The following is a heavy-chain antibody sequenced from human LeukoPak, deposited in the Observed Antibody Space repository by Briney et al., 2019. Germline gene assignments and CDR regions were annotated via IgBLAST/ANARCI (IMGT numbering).Heavy chain of an antibody. CDR3: ARDLLSIVCSSTSCSPPFDY. V-gene: IGHV1-18*01. Sequence: GASVKVSCKASGYTFTSYGISWVRQAPGQGLEWMGWISAYNGNTNYAQKLQGRVTMTTDTSTSTAYMELRSLRSDDTAVYYCARDLLSIVCSSTSCSPPFDYWGQGTLVTVSS. D-gene: IGHD2-2*01. CDR2: ISAYNGNT. CDR1: GYTFTSYG. J-gene: IGHJ4*02.